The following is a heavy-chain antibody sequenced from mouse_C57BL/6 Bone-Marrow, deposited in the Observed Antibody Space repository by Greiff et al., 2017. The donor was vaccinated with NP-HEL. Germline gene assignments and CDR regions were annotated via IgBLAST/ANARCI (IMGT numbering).Heavy chain of an antibody. V-gene: IGHV1-82*01. CDR1: GYAFSSSW. CDR2: IYPGDGDT. D-gene: IGHD2-3*01. J-gene: IGHJ2*01. CDR3: ARLGGYSPFDY. Sequence: VKLQESGPELVKPGASVKISCKASGYAFSSSWMNWVKQRPGKGLEWIGRIYPGDGDTNYNGKFKGKATLTADKSSSTAYMQLSSLTSEDSAVYFCARLGGYSPFDYWGQGTTLTVSS.